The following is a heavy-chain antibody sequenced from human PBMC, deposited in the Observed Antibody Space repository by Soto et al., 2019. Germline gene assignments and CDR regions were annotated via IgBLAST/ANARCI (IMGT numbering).Heavy chain of an antibody. Sequence: PGGSLRLSCAASGFTFSSYAMSWVRQAPGKGLEWVSAISGSGGSTYYADSVKGRFTISRDNSKNSLYLQMNSLRTEDTALYYCAKEVSIAARSDYYYGMDVWGQGTTVTVSS. CDR2: ISGSGGST. V-gene: IGHV3-23*01. CDR3: AKEVSIAARSDYYYGMDV. CDR1: GFTFSSYA. D-gene: IGHD6-6*01. J-gene: IGHJ6*02.